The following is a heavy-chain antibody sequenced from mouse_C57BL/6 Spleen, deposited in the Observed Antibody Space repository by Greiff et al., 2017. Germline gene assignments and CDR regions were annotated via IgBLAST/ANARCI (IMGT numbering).Heavy chain of an antibody. CDR2: IYPGDGDT. CDR1: GYAFSSSW. J-gene: IGHJ2*01. Sequence: VQVVESGPELVKPGASVKISCKASGYAFSSSWMNWVKQRPGKGLEWIGRIYPGDGDTNYNGKFKGKATLTADKSSSTAYMQLSSLTSEDSAVYFCARDITTLYFDYWGQGTTLTVSS. CDR3: ARDITTLYFDY. D-gene: IGHD1-1*01. V-gene: IGHV1-82*01.